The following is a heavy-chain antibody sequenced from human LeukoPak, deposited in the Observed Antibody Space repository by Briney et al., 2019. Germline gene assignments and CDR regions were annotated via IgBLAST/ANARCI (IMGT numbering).Heavy chain of an antibody. D-gene: IGHD3-16*01. CDR2: INHSGST. Sequence: SETLSLTCAVYGGSFSGYYWSWIRQPPGKGLEWIGEINHSGSTNYNPSLKSRVTISVDTSKNQFSLKLSSVTAADTAVYYCARGGGDTTQVVWGRESWFDPWGQGTLVTVSS. V-gene: IGHV4-34*01. J-gene: IGHJ5*02. CDR3: ARGGGDTTQVVWGRESWFDP. CDR1: GGSFSGYY.